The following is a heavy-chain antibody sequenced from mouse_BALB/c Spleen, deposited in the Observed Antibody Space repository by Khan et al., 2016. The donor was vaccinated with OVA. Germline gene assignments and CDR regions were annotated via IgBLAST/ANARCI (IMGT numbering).Heavy chain of an antibody. D-gene: IGHD1-2*01. CDR1: GYSFTSGYG. J-gene: IGHJ2*01. CDR3: ARTARIKY. CDR2: ISYSGST. Sequence: EVQLQESGPGLVKPSQSLSLSCNVTGYSFTSGYGWNWIRQFPGNILEWVGYISYSGSTNYNPSLKSRISITVDKSKNQFFMQLHSVTSEDTAISFCARTARIKYWGQGTTLTVSS. V-gene: IGHV3-2*02.